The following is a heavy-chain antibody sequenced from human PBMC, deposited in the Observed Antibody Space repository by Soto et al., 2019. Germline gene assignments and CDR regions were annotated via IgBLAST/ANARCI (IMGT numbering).Heavy chain of an antibody. CDR3: ARAFRAGGGKNHHYMDV. J-gene: IGHJ6*03. CDR1: GFTFSTYG. CDR2: IWFDGSDK. Sequence: QVQLVESGGGVVQPGRSLRLSCAASGFTFSTYGMHWVRQAPGKGLAWVAVIWFDGSDKYYRDSVKGRFTISRDNSRNTLYLQMNSLRGEDTAVYYCARAFRAGGGKNHHYMDVWGKGTTITVSS. V-gene: IGHV3-33*01. D-gene: IGHD2-15*01.